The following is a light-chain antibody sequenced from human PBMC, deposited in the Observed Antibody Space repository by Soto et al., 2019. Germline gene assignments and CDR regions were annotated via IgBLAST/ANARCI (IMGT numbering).Light chain of an antibody. CDR1: SFNIGAGYD. CDR3: QSYDSSLSGSYV. J-gene: IGLJ1*01. CDR2: GNS. Sequence: QSVLTRALSGSGAPGQRVPISCTGSSFNIGAGYDVHWYQQLPGTAPKLLIYGNSNRPSGVPDRFSGSKSGTSASLAITGLQAEDEADYYCQSYDSSLSGSYVFGTGTKVTVL. V-gene: IGLV1-40*01.